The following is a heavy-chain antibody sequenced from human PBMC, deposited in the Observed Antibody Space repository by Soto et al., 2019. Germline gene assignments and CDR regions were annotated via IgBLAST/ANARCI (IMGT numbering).Heavy chain of an antibody. Sequence: EVQLVESWGGLVQPGGSLRLSCAASGFTFSSYWMTWVRQAPGKGLECVANIKQDGSDKYYVDSVKGRFTISRDNAKNSLYLQMNSLRVEDTAVYYCARQTRAPESWGQGTLVTVSS. J-gene: IGHJ4*02. V-gene: IGHV3-7*03. CDR2: IKQDGSDK. D-gene: IGHD3-10*01. CDR3: ARQTRAPES. CDR1: GFTFSSYW.